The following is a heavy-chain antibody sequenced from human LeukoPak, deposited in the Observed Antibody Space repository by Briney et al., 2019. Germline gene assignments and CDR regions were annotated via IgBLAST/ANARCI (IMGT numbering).Heavy chain of an antibody. J-gene: IGHJ4*02. D-gene: IGHD6-19*01. Sequence: GGSLRLSCAASGFTFSSYGMSWVRQAPGKGLEWVSAISGSGGSTYYADSVKGRFTISRDNSKNTLYLQMNSLRAEDTAVYYCATLDSSGSHTDYWGQGTLVTVSS. CDR1: GFTFSSYG. V-gene: IGHV3-23*01. CDR2: ISGSGGST. CDR3: ATLDSSGSHTDY.